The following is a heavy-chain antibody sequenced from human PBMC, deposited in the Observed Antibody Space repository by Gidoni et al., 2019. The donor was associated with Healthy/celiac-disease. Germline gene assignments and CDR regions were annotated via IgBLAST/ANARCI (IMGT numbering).Heavy chain of an antibody. CDR3: AKDPQYCSSTSCKYYYYGMDV. J-gene: IGHJ6*02. CDR1: GFTFSSYA. V-gene: IGHV3-23*01. D-gene: IGHD2-2*01. CDR2: ISGSGGST. Sequence: EVQLLESGGGLVQPGGSLRLSCAASGFTFSSYAMSWVRQAPGKGLEWVSAISGSGGSTYYADSVKGRFTISRDNSKNTLYLQMNSLRAEDTAVYYCAKDPQYCSSTSCKYYYYGMDVWGQGTTVTVSS.